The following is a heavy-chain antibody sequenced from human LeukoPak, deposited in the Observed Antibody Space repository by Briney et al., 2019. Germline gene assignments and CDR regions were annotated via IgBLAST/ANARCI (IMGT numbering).Heavy chain of an antibody. J-gene: IGHJ4*02. V-gene: IGHV3-30*18. D-gene: IGHD7-27*01. CDR2: ISNDGSNK. Sequence: GGSLRLSCAASGFTFSSYGMHWVRQAPGKGLEWVAIISNDGSNKHYADSVKGRFTVSRDNSKNTLFLQMNSLRAEDTAVYYCAKDGGLWVSAHWGDSWGRGTLVTVSS. CDR1: GFTFSSYG. CDR3: AKDGGLWVSAHWGDS.